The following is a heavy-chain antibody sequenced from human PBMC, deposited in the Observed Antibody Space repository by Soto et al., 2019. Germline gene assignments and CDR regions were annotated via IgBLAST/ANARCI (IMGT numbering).Heavy chain of an antibody. J-gene: IGHJ4*02. CDR1: GNSISGNY. CDR3: ARGGASSLPFDF. V-gene: IGHV4-59*01. D-gene: IGHD6-13*01. Sequence: SETLSLTCTVSGNSISGNYWSWIRQPPGKGLEWIGYIYYSGSTNYNPSLESRVTISVDTSKNQFSLKLISVTATDTAVYYCARGGASSLPFDFWGQGILVTVSS. CDR2: IYYSGST.